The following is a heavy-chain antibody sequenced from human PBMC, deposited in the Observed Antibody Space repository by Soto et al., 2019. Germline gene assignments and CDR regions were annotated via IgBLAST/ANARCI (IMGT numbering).Heavy chain of an antibody. CDR3: ARAHYGDYGYGMDV. J-gene: IGHJ6*02. CDR2: IYHSGST. Sequence: QLQLQESGSGLVKPSQTLSLTCAVSGGSISSGGYYWSWIRQPPGQGLEWIGYIYHSGSTYCNPSLKSRVTISEDRSKNQFSLKLSSVTAADTAVYYCARAHYGDYGYGMDVWGQGTTVTVSS. D-gene: IGHD4-17*01. V-gene: IGHV4-30-2*01. CDR1: GGSISSGGYY.